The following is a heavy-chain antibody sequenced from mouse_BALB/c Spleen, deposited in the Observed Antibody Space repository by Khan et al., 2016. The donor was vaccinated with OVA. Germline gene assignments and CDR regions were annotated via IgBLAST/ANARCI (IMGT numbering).Heavy chain of an antibody. CDR2: INPNGGST. Sequence: VELVQSGGGLVQPGGSLKLSCTASGFTFSSYGMPWVRQTPEKSLELIATINPNGGSTYYPDNFKGQFTISRDKSKNTPYLQLSSLKSEDTAMYYYARMARTINWGQGTTLTVSS. J-gene: IGHJ2*01. CDR1: GFTFSSYG. V-gene: IGHV5-6-3*01. CDR3: ARMARTIN.